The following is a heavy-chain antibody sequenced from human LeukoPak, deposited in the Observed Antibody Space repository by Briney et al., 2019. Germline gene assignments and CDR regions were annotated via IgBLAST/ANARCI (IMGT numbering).Heavy chain of an antibody. CDR1: GYSFPSYW. Sequence: GESLKISCKGSGYSFPSYWIGWVRQMPGKGLEWMGIIYPGDSDTRYSPSFQGQVTISADKSISTAYLQWSSLKASDTAMYYCARLRTSITMVRGVGHYYYGMDVWGQGTTVTVSS. CDR2: IYPGDSDT. CDR3: ARLRTSITMVRGVGHYYYGMDV. J-gene: IGHJ6*02. D-gene: IGHD3-10*01. V-gene: IGHV5-51*01.